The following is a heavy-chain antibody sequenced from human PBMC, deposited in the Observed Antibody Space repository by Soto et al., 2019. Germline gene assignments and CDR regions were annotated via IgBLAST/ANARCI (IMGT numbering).Heavy chain of an antibody. V-gene: IGHV1-8*01. CDR3: ARARTYYDFWSGYYSGGYYYYGMDV. CDR2: MNPNSGNT. Sequence: ASVKVSCKASGYTFTSYDINWVRQATGQGLEWMGWMNPNSGNTGYAQKFQGRVTMTRNTSISTAYMELSSLRSEDTAVYYCARARTYYDFWSGYYSGGYYYYGMDVWG. J-gene: IGHJ6*02. D-gene: IGHD3-3*01. CDR1: GYTFTSYD.